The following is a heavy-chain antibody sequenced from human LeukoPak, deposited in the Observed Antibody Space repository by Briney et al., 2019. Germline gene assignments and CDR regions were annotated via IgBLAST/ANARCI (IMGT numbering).Heavy chain of an antibody. CDR3: ARDGITMFSGMAG. Sequence: SVKVSCKASGGTFSSYTISWVRQAPGQGLEWMGRIIPILGIANYAQKFQGRVTITADKSTNTAYMELSSLRSEDTAVYNCARDGITMFSGMAGWGQGTTVTVSS. D-gene: IGHD3-10*02. CDR2: IIPILGIA. CDR1: GGTFSSYT. J-gene: IGHJ6*02. V-gene: IGHV1-69*04.